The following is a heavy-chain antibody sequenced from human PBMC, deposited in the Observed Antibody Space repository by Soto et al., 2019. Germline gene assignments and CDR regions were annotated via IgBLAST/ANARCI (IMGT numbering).Heavy chain of an antibody. CDR1: GFTFSDAC. V-gene: IGHV3-15*01. CDR3: TTDLWRIAVVVGSTGYFNP. Sequence: XVFLRLSCAASGFTFSDACMSWVRQAPGKGLDWVGRIKSKSDGGTTEYAAPVRGRFTISRDDSKNTLYLQMNSLKTEDTAVYYCTTDLWRIAVVVGSTGYFNPWGQGTPVTVSS. J-gene: IGHJ5*02. D-gene: IGHD2-15*01. CDR2: IKSKSDGGTT.